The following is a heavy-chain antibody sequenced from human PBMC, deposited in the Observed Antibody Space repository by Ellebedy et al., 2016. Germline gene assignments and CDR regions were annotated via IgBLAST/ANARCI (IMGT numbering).Heavy chain of an antibody. Sequence: GESLKISCAGSGFTFSSYWMHWVRQAPGKGLVWVSRINSDGTSTNYADSVKGRFTISRDNAKNTLYLQMNSLRAEDTAVYYCVRGGQLDCWGQGALITVPS. J-gene: IGHJ4*02. CDR1: GFTFSSYW. CDR3: VRGGQLDC. D-gene: IGHD5-18*01. V-gene: IGHV3-74*01. CDR2: INSDGTST.